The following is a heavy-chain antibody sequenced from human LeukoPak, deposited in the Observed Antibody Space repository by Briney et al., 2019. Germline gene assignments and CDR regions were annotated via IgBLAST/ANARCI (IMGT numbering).Heavy chain of an antibody. CDR3: AKPYYYGSGTPSYFDY. D-gene: IGHD3-10*01. CDR2: TSYDGSKK. Sequence: PGRSLRLSCAASGFTFSSYGMHWVRQAPGKGLGWVAVTSYDGSKKFYADSVKGRFTISRDNSKNTLYLQMNSLRAEDTAVYYCAKPYYYGSGTPSYFDYWGQGTLVTVSS. J-gene: IGHJ4*02. V-gene: IGHV3-30*18. CDR1: GFTFSSYG.